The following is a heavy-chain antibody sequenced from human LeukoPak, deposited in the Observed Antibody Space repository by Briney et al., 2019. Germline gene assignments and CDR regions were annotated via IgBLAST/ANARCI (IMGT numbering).Heavy chain of an antibody. D-gene: IGHD3-22*01. Sequence: PGGSLRLSCAASGFTFNNAWMNWVRQAPGKGLEWVGRIKTKTDGGTTDYAAPVKGRFTISRDDSKNTLYLQMNSLKTEDTAVYYCATDVSGYIYSLLDYWGQGTLVTVSS. CDR3: ATDVSGYIYSLLDY. V-gene: IGHV3-15*01. J-gene: IGHJ4*02. CDR2: IKTKTDGGTT. CDR1: GFTFNNAW.